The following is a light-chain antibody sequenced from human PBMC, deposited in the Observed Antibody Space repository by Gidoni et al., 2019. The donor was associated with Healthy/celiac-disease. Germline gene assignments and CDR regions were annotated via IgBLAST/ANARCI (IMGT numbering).Light chain of an antibody. CDR2: TAS. CDR3: QQYNSYSPWT. V-gene: IGKV1-5*03. Sequence: DIQMTQSPSTLSASVGDRVTITCRASQSISSWLAWYQQKPEKAPKLLIYTASSLESGAPSRFSGSGSGTEFTLTISSLQPDDFATYYCQQYNSYSPWTFGQGTKVEIK. J-gene: IGKJ1*01. CDR1: QSISSW.